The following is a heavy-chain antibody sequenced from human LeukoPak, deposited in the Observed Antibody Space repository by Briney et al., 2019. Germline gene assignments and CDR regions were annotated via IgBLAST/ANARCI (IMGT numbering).Heavy chain of an antibody. D-gene: IGHD2-21*01. CDR3: ARSEGSYCGGDCFIGWFDP. CDR2: ISYDGSNK. Sequence: PGRSLRLSCAASGFSFSNYGMHWVRRAPGKGLEWVAVISYDGSNKYYADSVKGRFTISRDNSKNTLYLQMNSLRAEDTAVYYCARSEGSYCGGDCFIGWFDPWGQGTLVTVSS. J-gene: IGHJ5*02. CDR1: GFSFSNYG. V-gene: IGHV3-30*03.